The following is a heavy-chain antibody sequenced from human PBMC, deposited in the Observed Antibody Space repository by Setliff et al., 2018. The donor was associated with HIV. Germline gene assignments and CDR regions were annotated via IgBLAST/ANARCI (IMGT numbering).Heavy chain of an antibody. CDR2: IYHSGGT. CDR3: ARVQMAYAAFDV. J-gene: IGHJ3*01. V-gene: IGHV4-38-2*01. Sequence: SETLSLTCAVSGYSISSGYYWGWIRQPPGRGLEWIGNIYHSGGTHYNPSLRSRVTISVDTSKNHFSLKLSSVTAADTAVYYCARVQMAYAAFDVWGQGKMVTVSS. D-gene: IGHD4-17*01. CDR1: GYSISSGYY.